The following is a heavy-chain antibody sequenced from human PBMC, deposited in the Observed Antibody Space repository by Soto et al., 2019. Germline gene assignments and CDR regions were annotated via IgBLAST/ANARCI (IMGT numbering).Heavy chain of an antibody. CDR3: ACEAMANHFEY. CDR1: GGSFSGYY. J-gene: IGHJ4*02. V-gene: IGHV4-34*01. Sequence: PSETLSLTCAVYGGSFSGYYWSWIRQPPGKGLEWIGEINHSGSTNYNPSLKSRVTISVDTSKNQFSLKLSSVTAADTAVYYCACEAMANHFEYWGQGTLVTVSS. CDR2: INHSGST.